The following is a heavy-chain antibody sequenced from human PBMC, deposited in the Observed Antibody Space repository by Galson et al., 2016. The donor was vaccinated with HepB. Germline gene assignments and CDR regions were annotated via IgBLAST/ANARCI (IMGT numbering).Heavy chain of an antibody. D-gene: IGHD5-24*01. V-gene: IGHV4-34*01. CDR1: GGSFSGYY. CDR3: ARRSRKEIATGFDWYFEL. J-gene: IGHJ2*01. Sequence: SETLSLTCASYGGSFSGYYWNWVRQTPGKGLEWIGEINHSGIINYNPSPKSRVTISVDTSKNQFSLKMTSLTAADPAVYFCARRSRKEIATGFDWYFELWGRGTLVTVSS. CDR2: INHSGII.